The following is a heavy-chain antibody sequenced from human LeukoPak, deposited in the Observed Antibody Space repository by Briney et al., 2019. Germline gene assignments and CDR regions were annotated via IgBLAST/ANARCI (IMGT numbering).Heavy chain of an antibody. CDR1: GGSISSYY. CDR3: ARDSGSYPHWFAP. CDR2: IFYSGIT. V-gene: IGHV4-59*01. Sequence: SETLSLTCTVSGGSISSYYWNWIRQPPGKGLEWIGYIFYSGITNYDPSLKSRVTISVDTSKKQFSLKLTSVTAADTAVYYWARDSGSYPHWFAPWGQGTLVTVSS. D-gene: IGHD1-26*01. J-gene: IGHJ5*02.